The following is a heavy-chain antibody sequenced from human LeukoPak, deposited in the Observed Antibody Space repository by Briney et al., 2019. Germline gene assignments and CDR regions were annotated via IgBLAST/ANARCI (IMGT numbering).Heavy chain of an antibody. Sequence: SETLSLTCTVSGGSISSYYWSWIRQPPGKGLEWIGYIYYSGSTNYNPSLKSRVTISVDTSKNQFSLKLSSVTAADTAVYYCAKHVREYYFDYWGRGTLVTVSS. V-gene: IGHV4-59*01. CDR3: AKHVREYYFDY. CDR2: IYYSGST. J-gene: IGHJ4*02. CDR1: GGSISSYY.